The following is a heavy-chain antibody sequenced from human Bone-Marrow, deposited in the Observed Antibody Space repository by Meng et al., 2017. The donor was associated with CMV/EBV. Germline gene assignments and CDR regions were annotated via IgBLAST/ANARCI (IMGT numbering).Heavy chain of an antibody. Sequence: GGSLRLSCAASGFTFSSYAMSWVRQAPGKGLEWVGFIRSKAYGGTTEYAASVEGRFIISRHDSKSIAYLQMNSLKTEDTGVYYCTRDLHYDVLTGDGYWGQGTLVTVSS. V-gene: IGHV3-49*04. CDR2: IRSKAYGGTT. J-gene: IGHJ4*02. CDR3: TRDLHYDVLTGDGY. CDR1: GFTFSSYA. D-gene: IGHD3-9*01.